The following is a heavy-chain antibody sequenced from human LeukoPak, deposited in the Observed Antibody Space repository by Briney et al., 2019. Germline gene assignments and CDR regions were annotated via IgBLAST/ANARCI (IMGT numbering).Heavy chain of an antibody. V-gene: IGHV6-1*01. Sequence: SQTLSLTCVISEDSVSSNIATWNWIRQSPSRGLEWLGRTYYRSQWYYDYAVSVRSRITINPDTSKNQFSLQLSSVAPEDTAVYLCARERSSWYYLDYWGQGMLVTVSS. D-gene: IGHD6-13*01. CDR1: EDSVSSNIAT. CDR3: ARERSSWYYLDY. J-gene: IGHJ4*02. CDR2: TYYRSQWYY.